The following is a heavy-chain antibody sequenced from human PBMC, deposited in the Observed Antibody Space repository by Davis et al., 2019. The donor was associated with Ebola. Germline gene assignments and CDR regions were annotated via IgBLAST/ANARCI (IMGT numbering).Heavy chain of an antibody. CDR2: IWYDGSNK. D-gene: IGHD3-10*01. Sequence: GESLKISCAASGFTFSSYGMHWVRQAPGKGLEWVAVIWYDGSNKYYADSVKGRFTISRDNSKNTLYLQMNSLRAEDTAVYYCARDPPLVVRVGRNWFDPWGQGTLVTVSS. CDR3: ARDPPLVVRVGRNWFDP. CDR1: GFTFSSYG. V-gene: IGHV3-33*01. J-gene: IGHJ5*02.